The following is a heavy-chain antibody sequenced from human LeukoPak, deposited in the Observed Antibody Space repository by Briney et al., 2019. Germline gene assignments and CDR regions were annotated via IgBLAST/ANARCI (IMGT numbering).Heavy chain of an antibody. CDR3: VRDNAYTFDY. CDR2: INTNGDSA. V-gene: IGHV3-74*01. J-gene: IGHJ4*01. D-gene: IGHD5-24*01. CDR1: GFKFSSYW. Sequence: GGSLRLSCAVSGFKFSSYWMNWVRQVPGKGLIWIAHINTNGDSANYADSVKGRFTISRDNAKSTLSLQMNSLRAEDTAIYYCVRDNAYTFDYWGQGTLVTVSS.